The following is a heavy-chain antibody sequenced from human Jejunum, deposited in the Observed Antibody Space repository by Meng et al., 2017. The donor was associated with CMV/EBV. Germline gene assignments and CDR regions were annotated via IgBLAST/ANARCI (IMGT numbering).Heavy chain of an antibody. CDR3: ARFSATGAYYYGMDV. V-gene: IGHV4-59*01. Sequence: GAPISRYYWSWIRQPPGKGLVWIGFIYYSGSTSYNPSLESRVTMLADTSRNQVSMNLKSVTAADTGVYYCARFSATGAYYYGMDVWGQGTTVTVSS. CDR1: GAPISRYY. J-gene: IGHJ6*02. D-gene: IGHD1-1*01. CDR2: IYYSGST.